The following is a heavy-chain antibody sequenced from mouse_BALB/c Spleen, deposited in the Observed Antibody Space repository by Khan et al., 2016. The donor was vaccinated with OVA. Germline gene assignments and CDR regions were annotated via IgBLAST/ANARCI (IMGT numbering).Heavy chain of an antibody. Sequence: EMQLVESGGGLVQPGGSLKLSCAASGFTFSSYGMSWVRQTPDKRLELVATINSNGDSTYYPDSVKGRFTISRDNAKNTLYLQMSSLKSEDTAMYYCARGLFDDYYYYYGMDNWGQGTSVTVSS. D-gene: IGHD2-3*01. J-gene: IGHJ4*01. CDR3: ARGLFDDYYYYYGMDN. V-gene: IGHV5-6-3*01. CDR1: GFTFSSYG. CDR2: INSNGDST.